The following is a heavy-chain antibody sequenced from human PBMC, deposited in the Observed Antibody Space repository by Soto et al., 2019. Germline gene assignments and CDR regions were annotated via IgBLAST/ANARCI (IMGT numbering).Heavy chain of an antibody. V-gene: IGHV3-23*01. Sequence: EVQLLESGGGLVQPGGSLRLSCAASGFIFSTYAMSWVRQAPGKGLEWVSAIGGSGGSTYYADSVKGRFTISRDNSKNTLYLQMNSLGAEDSAVYFCAKDSDYADSYFEYWGQGTLVTVSS. CDR3: AKDSDYADSYFEY. CDR2: IGGSGGST. CDR1: GFIFSTYA. D-gene: IGHD4-17*01. J-gene: IGHJ4*02.